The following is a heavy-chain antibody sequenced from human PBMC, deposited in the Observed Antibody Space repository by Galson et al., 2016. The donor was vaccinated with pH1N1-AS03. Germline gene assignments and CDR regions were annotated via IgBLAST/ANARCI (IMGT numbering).Heavy chain of an antibody. Sequence: CAASGFILTHYSMHWVRQAPGKGLEWVAVMSYEGTTTYYADSVKGRFTISRDNSKNTLYLQMNSLRTEDTALYYCAREEGGFGSNWLQTDAFDIWGQGTLVTVSS. CDR2: MSYEGTTT. V-gene: IGHV3-30-3*01. CDR1: GFILTHYS. D-gene: IGHD6-13*01. CDR3: AREEGGFGSNWLQTDAFDI. J-gene: IGHJ4*02.